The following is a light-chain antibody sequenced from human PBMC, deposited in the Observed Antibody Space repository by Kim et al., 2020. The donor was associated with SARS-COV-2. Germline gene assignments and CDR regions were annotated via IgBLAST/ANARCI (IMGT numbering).Light chain of an antibody. V-gene: IGKV1-39*01. CDR1: QTISNY. CDR3: QQTSCVPLT. CDR2: SAS. Sequence: DIQLTQSPSSLSASVGDRVTITCRASQTISNYLNWYQQKAGKAPQILIYSASNLQSGVPSRFSGSGSGTDFTLSISSLQLEDFATYYCQQTSCVPLTFGGGTKVDIK. J-gene: IGKJ4*01.